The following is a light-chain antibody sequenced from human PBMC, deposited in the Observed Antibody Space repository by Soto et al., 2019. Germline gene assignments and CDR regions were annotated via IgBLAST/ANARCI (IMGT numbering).Light chain of an antibody. CDR2: GNS. V-gene: IGLV1-40*01. J-gene: IGLJ1*01. Sequence: QSVLTQPPSVSGAPGQRVTISCTGSSSNTGAGYDVHWYQQLPGTAPRLLIYGNSNRPSGVPDRFSASKSGTSASLAITGLQAEDEADYYCQSYDRSLSAPYVFGTGTKVTVL. CDR3: QSYDRSLSAPYV. CDR1: SSNTGAGYD.